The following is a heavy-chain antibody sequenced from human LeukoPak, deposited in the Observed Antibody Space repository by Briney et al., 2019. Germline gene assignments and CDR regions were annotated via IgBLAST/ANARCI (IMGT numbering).Heavy chain of an antibody. V-gene: IGHV1-8*01. J-gene: IGHJ5*02. CDR2: MNPNSGNT. CDR3: ARKRGMVVVAATRGYNWFDP. D-gene: IGHD2-15*01. CDR1: GYTFTSYD. Sequence: ASVTVSCKASGYTFTSYDINWVRQATGQGLEWMGWMNPNSGNTGYAQKFQGRVTMTRNTSISTAYMELSSLRSEDTAVYYCARKRGMVVVAATRGYNWFDPWGQGTLVTVSS.